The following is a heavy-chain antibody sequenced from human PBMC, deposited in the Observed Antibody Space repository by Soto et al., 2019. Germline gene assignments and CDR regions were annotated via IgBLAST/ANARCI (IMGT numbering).Heavy chain of an antibody. Sequence: QVQLVQSGAEVKKPGASVKVSCKASGYTFSSFGINWVRQAPGQGLEWMGWISAYSGNTNYAQRFQGRVTMTTDTSTATAYMELTSLRSDDTAVYYCARSLDYYCSAIDVWGQVTTVTVSS. V-gene: IGHV1-18*01. J-gene: IGHJ6*02. CDR3: ARSLDYYCSAIDV. CDR1: GYTFSSFG. CDR2: ISAYSGNT.